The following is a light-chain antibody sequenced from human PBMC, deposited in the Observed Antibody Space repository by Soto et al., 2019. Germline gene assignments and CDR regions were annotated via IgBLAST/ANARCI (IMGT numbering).Light chain of an antibody. CDR2: AAS. J-gene: IGKJ4*01. CDR3: QKYNSAPLT. CDR1: QGIGIY. Sequence: DIQMTQSPSSLSASFGDRVTMTCRASQGIGIYLAWFQQRPGKTPKLLIYAASTLQSGVPSRFSGSGSGTDFTLTISSLQPEDVATYYCQKYNSAPLTFGGGTRVEIK. V-gene: IGKV1-27*01.